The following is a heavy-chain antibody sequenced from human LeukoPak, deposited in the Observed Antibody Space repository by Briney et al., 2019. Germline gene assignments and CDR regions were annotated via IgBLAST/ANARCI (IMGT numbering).Heavy chain of an antibody. CDR1: GFTFSSYA. CDR2: ISGSGGST. J-gene: IGHJ5*02. CDR3: AKDGTPTIFGVVIPTTYNWSDP. V-gene: IGHV3-23*01. Sequence: GGSLRLSCAASGFTFSSYAMSWVRQAPGKGLEWVSAISGSGGSTYYADSVKGRFTISRDNSKNTLYLQMNSLRAEDTAVYYCAKDGTPTIFGVVIPTTYNWSDPWGQGTLVTVSS. D-gene: IGHD3-3*01.